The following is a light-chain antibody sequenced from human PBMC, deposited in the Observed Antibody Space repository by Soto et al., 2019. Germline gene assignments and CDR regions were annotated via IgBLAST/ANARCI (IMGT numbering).Light chain of an antibody. CDR1: QGISTY. CDR2: AAS. J-gene: IGKJ1*01. CDR3: QQYYNYSA. Sequence: DIQMTQSPSSLSESAGDRVTITCRASQGISTYLNWFQQKPGKAPKLLIYAASSLQSGVPSRFSGSGSETDFTLTISSLQPEDFATYFCQQYYNYSAFGQGTKVDIK. V-gene: IGKV1-39*01.